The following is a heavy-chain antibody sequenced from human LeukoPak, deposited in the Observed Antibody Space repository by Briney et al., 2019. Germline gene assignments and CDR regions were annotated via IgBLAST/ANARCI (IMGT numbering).Heavy chain of an antibody. CDR3: TRAAGDSSPFDY. Sequence: GGSLRLSRTASGFTFGDYAMSWVRQAPGKGLEWVGFIRSKAYGGTTEYAASVKGRFTISRDDSKSIAYLQMNSLKTEDTAVYYCTRAAGDSSPFDYWGQGTLVTVSS. J-gene: IGHJ4*02. CDR1: GFTFGDYA. CDR2: IRSKAYGGTT. D-gene: IGHD7-27*01. V-gene: IGHV3-49*04.